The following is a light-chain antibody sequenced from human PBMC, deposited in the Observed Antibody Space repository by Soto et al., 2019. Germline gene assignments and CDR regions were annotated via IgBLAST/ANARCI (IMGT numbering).Light chain of an antibody. Sequence: VLTQSPGTLSMSPGDRVTLSCRASQDISSHLAWYQQKPGQAPRLLIFDASSRATGIPDRFSGSGSGTDFTLSISRLEPEDFEVYYCQQYCPPPRTFGQGTRVEIK. CDR2: DAS. J-gene: IGKJ1*01. V-gene: IGKV3-20*01. CDR3: QQYCPPPRT. CDR1: QDISSH.